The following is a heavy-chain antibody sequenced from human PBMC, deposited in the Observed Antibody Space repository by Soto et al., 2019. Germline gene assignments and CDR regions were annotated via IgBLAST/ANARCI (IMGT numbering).Heavy chain of an antibody. J-gene: IGHJ1*01. D-gene: IGHD1-26*01. CDR1: GGSLSSRSNY. V-gene: IGHV4-39*02. CDR3: AREGPPIRAHNPPKYFQQ. Sequence: QLQLQASGPGLVKPSETLSLTCTVTGGSLSSRSNYWGWVRRPPGKGLEWIGSVYYTGGTYYNPSLKSRVAISIDMSKTQFSPELSFVTAADTAVYYCAREGPPIRAHNPPKYFQQWVQGTLVTVSS. CDR2: VYYTGGT.